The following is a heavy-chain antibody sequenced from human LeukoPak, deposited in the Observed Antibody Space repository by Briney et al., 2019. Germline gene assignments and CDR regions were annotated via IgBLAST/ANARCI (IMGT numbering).Heavy chain of an antibody. D-gene: IGHD2-15*01. CDR3: ARDRCSGGSCYRHAFDI. V-gene: IGHV3-48*01. CDR1: GFTFSSYS. CDR2: ISSSNSTI. J-gene: IGHJ3*02. Sequence: GGSLRLSCAASGFTFSSYSMNWVRQAPGKGLEWVSYISSSNSTIYYADSVKGRFTISRDNAKNSLYLQMNSLRAEDTAVYYCARDRCSGGSCYRHAFDIWGQGTMVTVSS.